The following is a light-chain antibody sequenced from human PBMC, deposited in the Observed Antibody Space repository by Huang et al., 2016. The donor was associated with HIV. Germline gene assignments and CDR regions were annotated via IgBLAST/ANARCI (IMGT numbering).Light chain of an antibody. J-gene: IGKJ4*02. Sequence: DIVMTQTPLSLSVTPGQPASISCKSSQSLLHSDGETYLYWYLHKPGQSPQLPIYEVSHRFSGVPDRFSGSGSGTDFTLRISRVEAEDVGVYYCMQRTQRPLTFGGGTKVEIK. V-gene: IGKV2D-29*02. CDR2: EVS. CDR1: QSLLHSDGETY. CDR3: MQRTQRPLT.